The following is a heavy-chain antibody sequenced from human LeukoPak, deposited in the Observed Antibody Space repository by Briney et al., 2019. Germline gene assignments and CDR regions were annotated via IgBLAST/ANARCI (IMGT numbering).Heavy chain of an antibody. CDR3: ARVYGSGSYYNGYYYYYMDV. Sequence: SETLSLTCTVSGGSISSITYYWGWIRQPPGKGLEWVGHMYYRGNTFYNPSLKSRVTISVDTSKNQFSLKLSSVTAADTAVYYCARVYGSGSYYNGYYYYYMDVWGKGTTVTISS. CDR2: MYYRGNT. CDR1: GGSISSITYY. D-gene: IGHD3-10*01. J-gene: IGHJ6*03. V-gene: IGHV4-39*01.